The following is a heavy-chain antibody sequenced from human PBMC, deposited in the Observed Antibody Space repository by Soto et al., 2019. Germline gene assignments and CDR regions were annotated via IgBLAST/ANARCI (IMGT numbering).Heavy chain of an antibody. V-gene: IGHV4-59*01. CDR3: ARSREMYYYDNSVYYAH. D-gene: IGHD3-22*01. CDR1: GDSIGSYY. J-gene: IGHJ4*02. CDR2: VSFRGST. Sequence: SETLSLTCTVSGDSIGSYYWNWIRQPPGKGLEWIWYVSFRGSTSYNPSLKSRVSISVDTSKNQSSLRLSSVTAADTAVYYCARSREMYYYDNSVYYAHWGQGTRVTVS.